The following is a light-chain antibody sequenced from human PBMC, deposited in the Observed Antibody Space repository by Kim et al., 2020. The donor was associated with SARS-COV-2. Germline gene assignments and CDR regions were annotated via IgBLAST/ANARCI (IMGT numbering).Light chain of an antibody. J-gene: IGLJ2*01. CDR2: DNN. CDR1: TSNSGNHY. CDR3: ATWDSSLIAVV. Sequence: KITSCGSGSTSNSGNHYVSWYQQLPGTAPKLLIYDNNKRSSGIPDRFSGSKSGTSVTLAITGLQPGDEADYYCATWDSSLIAVVMGGGTQLTVL. V-gene: IGLV1-51*01.